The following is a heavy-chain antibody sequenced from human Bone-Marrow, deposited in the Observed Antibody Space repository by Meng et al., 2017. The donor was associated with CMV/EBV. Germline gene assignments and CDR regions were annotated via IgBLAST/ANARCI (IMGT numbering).Heavy chain of an antibody. CDR3: AKCPFSSGYYWDFDY. V-gene: IGHV3-23*01. CDR1: GFTFSSYA. Sequence: GESLKISCAASGFTFSSYAMSWVRQAPGKGLEWVSAISGSGGSTYYADSVKGRFTISRDNSKNTLYLQMNSLRAEDTAVFYCAKCPFSSGYYWDFDYWGQGTLVTVSS. CDR2: ISGSGGST. J-gene: IGHJ4*02. D-gene: IGHD3-22*01.